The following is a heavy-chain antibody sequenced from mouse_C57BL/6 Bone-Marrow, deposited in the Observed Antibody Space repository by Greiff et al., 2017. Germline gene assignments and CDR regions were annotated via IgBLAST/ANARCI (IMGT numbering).Heavy chain of an antibody. D-gene: IGHD1-1*01. J-gene: IGHJ3*01. V-gene: IGHV1-63*01. Sequence: VQLQQSGAELVRPGTSVKMSCKASGYTFTNYWIGWAKQRPGHGLEWIGDIYPGGGYTNYNDKFKGKATLTADKSSSPAYMQFSSLTSEDSAIYYCARDRFDGSRDYWGQGTLVTVSA. CDR3: ARDRFDGSRDY. CDR2: IYPGGGYT. CDR1: GYTFTNYW.